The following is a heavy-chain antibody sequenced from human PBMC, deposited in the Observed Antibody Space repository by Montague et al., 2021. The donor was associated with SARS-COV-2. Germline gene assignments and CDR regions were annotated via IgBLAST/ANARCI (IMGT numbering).Heavy chain of an antibody. CDR3: AKPFPPAYPYQYYGMDV. CDR1: GFTFGSYA. Sequence: ETLSLTCAASGFTFGSYAMTWVRQAPGKGLEWVSGISGDGDNAHYADSVKGRFTISRDNSKNTLYLQMINLRAEDTAVYFCAKPFPPAYPYQYYGMDVWGQGTSLSVSS. D-gene: IGHD3-16*01. V-gene: IGHV3-23*01. J-gene: IGHJ6*02. CDR2: ISGDGDNA.